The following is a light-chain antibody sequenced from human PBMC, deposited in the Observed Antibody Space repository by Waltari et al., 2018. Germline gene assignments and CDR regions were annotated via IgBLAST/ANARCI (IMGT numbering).Light chain of an antibody. J-gene: IGLJ1*01. CDR1: KLGGKF. CDR3: QAWVSSSVLFV. V-gene: IGLV3-1*01. CDR2: QVT. Sequence: SYELTQPPSLSVSPGQTANITCSGDKLGGKFVSWYQQKAGQSPVLVIYQVTKRPSGIPGRFSGYKSGNTAALTISGTQTVDEGDYYCQAWVSSSVLFVFGPGTKVTVL.